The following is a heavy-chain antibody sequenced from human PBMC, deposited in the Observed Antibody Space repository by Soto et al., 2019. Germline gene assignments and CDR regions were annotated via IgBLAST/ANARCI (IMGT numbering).Heavy chain of an antibody. D-gene: IGHD3-22*01. CDR1: GGIFSSYA. J-gene: IGHJ4*02. CDR2: IIPIFGTA. CDR3: ARGGSGYVLFNEF. Sequence: EQLVQSGAEVKKPGSSVKVSCKASGGIFSSYAISWVRQAPGQGLEWMGGIIPIFGTANYAQKFQGRVTITADESTNTAYMDLSSLKSEDTAIYYCARGGSGYVLFNEFWGQGTLVTVSS. V-gene: IGHV1-69*01.